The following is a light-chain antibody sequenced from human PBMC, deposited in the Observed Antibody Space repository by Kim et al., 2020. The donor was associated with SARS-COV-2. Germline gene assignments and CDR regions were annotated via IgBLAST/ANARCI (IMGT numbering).Light chain of an antibody. CDR2: AAS. CDR3: QQSYSTPHIT. Sequence: IQMTQSPSSLSASVGDRVTITSRASQSIGDYLNWYQHRPGKAPKLLIHAASSLQSDVPSRFSGSGSGTDFTLTISGLQPEDFTTYFCQQSYSTPHITFGPGTRLEIK. J-gene: IGKJ5*01. CDR1: QSIGDY. V-gene: IGKV1-39*01.